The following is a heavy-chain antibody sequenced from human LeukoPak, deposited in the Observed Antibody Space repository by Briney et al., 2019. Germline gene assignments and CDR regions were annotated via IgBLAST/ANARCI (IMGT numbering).Heavy chain of an antibody. CDR2: IYHSGST. Sequence: SGTLSLTCAVSGGSISSSNWWSWGRQPPGKGRGGSGEIYHSGSTNYNPSLKSRVTISVDTSKNQFSLKLSSVTAADTAVYCCARVVATKYGTNPYFDYWGQGTLVTVSS. J-gene: IGHJ4*02. V-gene: IGHV4-4*01. CDR3: ARVVATKYGTNPYFDY. CDR1: GGSISSSNW. D-gene: IGHD5-12*01.